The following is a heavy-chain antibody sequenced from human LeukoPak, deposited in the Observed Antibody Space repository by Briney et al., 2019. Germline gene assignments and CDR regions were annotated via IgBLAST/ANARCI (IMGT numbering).Heavy chain of an antibody. Sequence: DPLSLTCAVYGGPYSFYHWIWIRDPPGKRLEWSGDIYQSERTNHNPSLKNRVTISVDTSKTQFSLKLSSVTAADTAVYYCARGRQAVVDYWGQGTLVTVSS. CDR1: GGPYSFYH. V-gene: IGHV4-34*01. J-gene: IGHJ4*02. CDR3: ARGRQAVVDY. CDR2: IYQSERT. D-gene: IGHD6-19*01.